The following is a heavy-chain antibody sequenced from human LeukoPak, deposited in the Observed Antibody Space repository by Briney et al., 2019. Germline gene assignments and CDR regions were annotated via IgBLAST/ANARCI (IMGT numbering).Heavy chain of an antibody. Sequence: ASVKVSCKASGGTFSSYAISWVRQAPGQGLEWMGGIIPIFGTANYAQKFQGRVTITEDESTSTAYMELSSLRSEDTAVYYCARETPSQLGYCSGGSCYSGWFDPWGQGTLVTVSS. CDR1: GGTFSSYA. D-gene: IGHD2-15*01. CDR3: ARETPSQLGYCSGGSCYSGWFDP. CDR2: IIPIFGTA. J-gene: IGHJ5*02. V-gene: IGHV1-69*13.